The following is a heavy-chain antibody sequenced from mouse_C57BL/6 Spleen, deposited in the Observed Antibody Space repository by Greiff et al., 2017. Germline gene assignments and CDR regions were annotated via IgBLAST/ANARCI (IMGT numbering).Heavy chain of an antibody. Sequence: DVKLVESGGGLVKPGGSLKLSCAASGFTFSSYAMSWVRQTPEKRLEWVATISDGGSYTYYPDNVKGRFTISRDNAKNNLYLQMSHLKSEDTAMYYCARVERYFDYWGQGTTLTVSS. CDR3: ARVERYFDY. CDR1: GFTFSSYA. CDR2: ISDGGSYT. V-gene: IGHV5-4*03. J-gene: IGHJ2*01.